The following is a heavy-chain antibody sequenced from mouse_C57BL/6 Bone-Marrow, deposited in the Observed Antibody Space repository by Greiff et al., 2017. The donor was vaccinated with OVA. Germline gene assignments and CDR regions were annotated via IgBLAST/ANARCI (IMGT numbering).Heavy chain of an antibody. CDR1: GYSFTDSN. Sequence: VHVKQSGPALVKPGASVKISCQASGYSFTDSNMNWVKPSTGKSLEWIGVINPNYGTTSYNQKFKGKATLTVNQSSSTAYMQLNSLTSEDAAVYYCARGHISYGSSRFAYWGQGTLVTVSA. CDR2: INPNYGTT. V-gene: IGHV1-39*01. CDR3: ARGHISYGSSRFAY. J-gene: IGHJ3*01. D-gene: IGHD1-1*01.